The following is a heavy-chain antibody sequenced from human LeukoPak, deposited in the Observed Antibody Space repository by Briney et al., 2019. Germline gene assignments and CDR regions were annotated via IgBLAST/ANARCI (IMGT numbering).Heavy chain of an antibody. V-gene: IGHV1-18*01. Sequence: GASVTVSCKASGYTFTSYGISWVRQAPGQGLEWMGWISAYNGNTNYAQKLQGRVTMTTDTSTSTAYMELRSLRSDDTAVYYCARTLYDILTGDYYMDVWGKGTTVTVSS. D-gene: IGHD3-9*01. CDR3: ARTLYDILTGDYYMDV. CDR2: ISAYNGNT. J-gene: IGHJ6*03. CDR1: GYTFTSYG.